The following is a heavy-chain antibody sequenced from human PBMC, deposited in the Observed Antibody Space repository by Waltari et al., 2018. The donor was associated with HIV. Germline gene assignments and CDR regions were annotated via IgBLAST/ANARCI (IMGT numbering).Heavy chain of an antibody. CDR2: SSSSSSYI. J-gene: IGHJ4*02. D-gene: IGHD3-10*01. V-gene: IGHV3-21*01. CDR3: ARDSNTMVRAFDY. Sequence: EVQLVESGGGLVKSGGSLRLSCAASGFTFSSYSMNWVRQAPGKGLEWVSASSSSSSYIYYADSVKGRFTIARDNAKNSLYLQMNSLRAEDTAVYYCARDSNTMVRAFDYWGQGTLVTVSS. CDR1: GFTFSSYS.